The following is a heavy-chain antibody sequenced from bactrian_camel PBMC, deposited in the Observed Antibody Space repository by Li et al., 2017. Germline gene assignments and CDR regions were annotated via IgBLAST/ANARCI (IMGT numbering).Heavy chain of an antibody. CDR2: LDTHGDI. V-gene: IGHV3S53*01. Sequence: LVESGGGSVQAGGSLTLSCAASGGSSSNYCMAWFRQIPGQEREGVAVLDTHGDIEYADSVKGRFFISKDNAKDTLYLQMNSLKPEDTAMYYCASGSVWSPTLSASAFPYWGQGTQVTV. J-gene: IGHJ4*01. CDR1: GGSSSNYC. D-gene: IGHD3*01. CDR3: ASGSVWSPTLSASAFPY.